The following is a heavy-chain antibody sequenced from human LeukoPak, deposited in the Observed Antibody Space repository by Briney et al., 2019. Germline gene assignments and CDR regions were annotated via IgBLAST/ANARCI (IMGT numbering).Heavy chain of an antibody. J-gene: IGHJ3*01. CDR3: AREATNDAFDV. D-gene: IGHD1-26*01. Sequence: SVKVSCKASGGTFSSYGISWVRQAPGQGLEWMGGLIPIFATPNYAQKFRGRVTITADESTSTAYMELRSLRSEDTAVYYCAREATNDAFDVWGQGTMVTVSS. CDR1: GGTFSSYG. CDR2: LIPIFATP. V-gene: IGHV1-69*13.